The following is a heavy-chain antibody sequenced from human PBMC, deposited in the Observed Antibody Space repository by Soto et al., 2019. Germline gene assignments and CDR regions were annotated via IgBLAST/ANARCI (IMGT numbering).Heavy chain of an antibody. J-gene: IGHJ6*02. CDR2: ISSSSSYI. Sequence: GGSLRLSCAASGFTFSSYSMNWVRQAPGKGLEWVSSISSSSSYIYYADSVKGRFTISRDNAKNSLYLQMNSLRAEDMAVYYCARDRWLGDFWSGRQYYYYYYGMDVWGQGTTVTVSS. CDR1: GFTFSSYS. V-gene: IGHV3-21*01. CDR3: ARDRWLGDFWSGRQYYYYYYGMDV. D-gene: IGHD3-3*01.